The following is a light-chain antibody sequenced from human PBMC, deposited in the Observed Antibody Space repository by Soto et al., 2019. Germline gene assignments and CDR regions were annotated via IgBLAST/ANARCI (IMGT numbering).Light chain of an antibody. V-gene: IGKV3-11*01. CDR3: QQYNSYSPLT. CDR1: QAVSNY. Sequence: DIVLTQSPATLSLSPGERASLSCRTSQAVSNYLAWYQHKPGHAPRLLIYDTSYRATGIPARFSGSGSWTDFTLPISSLQPDDFATYYCQQYNSYSPLTFGGGTKVDIK. CDR2: DTS. J-gene: IGKJ4*01.